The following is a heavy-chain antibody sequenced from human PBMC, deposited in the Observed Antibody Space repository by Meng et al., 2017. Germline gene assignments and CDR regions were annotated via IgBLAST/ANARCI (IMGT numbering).Heavy chain of an antibody. CDR2: ISGSGGST. CDR1: GFTFSSYA. J-gene: IGHJ4*02. CDR3: AGTSEYYDSSGYYLDSAFDY. V-gene: IGHV3-23*01. Sequence: GESLKISCVASGFTFSSYAMSWVRQAPGKGLEWVSAISGSGGSTYYADSVKRRFTISRDNSKNTLYLQMNSLRAEDTAVYYCAGTSEYYDSSGYYLDSAFDYWGQGTLVTAS. D-gene: IGHD3-22*01.